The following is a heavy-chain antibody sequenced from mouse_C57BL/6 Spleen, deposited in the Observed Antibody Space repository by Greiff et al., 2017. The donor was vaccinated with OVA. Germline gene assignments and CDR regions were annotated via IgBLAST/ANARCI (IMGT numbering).Heavy chain of an antibody. J-gene: IGHJ4*01. CDR1: GYTFTGYW. Sequence: QVQLQQSGAELMKPGASVKLSCTATGYTFTGYWIEWVQQRPGHGLEWIGEILPGSGSTNYNEKFKGTATFTADTTSNTAYMQLSSLTTEDSAIYYCARSPDYYGKAMDYWGQGTSVTVSS. CDR3: ARSPDYYGKAMDY. V-gene: IGHV1-9*01. CDR2: ILPGSGST. D-gene: IGHD1-1*01.